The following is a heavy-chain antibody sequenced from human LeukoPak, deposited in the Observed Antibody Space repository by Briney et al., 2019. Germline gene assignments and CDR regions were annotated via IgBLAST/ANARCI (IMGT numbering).Heavy chain of an antibody. V-gene: IGHV4-39*01. Sequence: SETLSLTCTVSGGSISSSSYHWGWIRQPPGKGLEWIGSIYYSGTTYYNPSLKSRVTISVDTSKNQFSLKLRSVTAADTAVYYCARWYYYDRSGYPPSYFDNWGQGTLVTVSS. J-gene: IGHJ4*02. CDR3: ARWYYYDRSGYPPSYFDN. CDR2: IYYSGTT. CDR1: GGSISSSSYH. D-gene: IGHD3-22*01.